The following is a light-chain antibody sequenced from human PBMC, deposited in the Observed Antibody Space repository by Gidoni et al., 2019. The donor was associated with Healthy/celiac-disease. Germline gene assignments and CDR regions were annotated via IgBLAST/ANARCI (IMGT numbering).Light chain of an antibody. CDR2: DAS. J-gene: IGKJ1*01. CDR1: QSVSSY. CDR3: QQRSNWPPWT. V-gene: IGKV3-11*01. Sequence: SLSPGERATLSCRASQSVSSYLAWYQQKPGQAPRLLIYDASNRATGIPARFSGSGSGTDFTLTICSLEPEDFAVYYCQQRSNWPPWTFGQGTKVEIK.